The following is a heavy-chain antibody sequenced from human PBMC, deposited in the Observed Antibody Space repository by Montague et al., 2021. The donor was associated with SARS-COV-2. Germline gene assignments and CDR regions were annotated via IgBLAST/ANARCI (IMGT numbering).Heavy chain of an antibody. CDR3: ARETMTADAFDI. Sequence: SETLSLTCTVSGASVGSSDWGWIRQSPGKGLEWIGYFYSVGSTDYNPSLKSRATISRDTSKNQFSLKVRSVTAADTAVYYCARETMTADAFDIWGQGTMVTVYS. V-gene: IGHV4-59*02. D-gene: IGHD1-14*01. CDR2: FYSVGST. J-gene: IGHJ3*02. CDR1: GASVGSSD.